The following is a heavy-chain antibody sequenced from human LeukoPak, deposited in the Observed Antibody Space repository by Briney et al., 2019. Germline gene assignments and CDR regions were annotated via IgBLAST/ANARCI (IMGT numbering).Heavy chain of an antibody. CDR2: ISSYNGNT. CDR1: TYSLPTYG. D-gene: IGHD2-2*01. J-gene: IGHJ6*03. CDR3: ARPAKGAYFYYYMDV. V-gene: IGHV1-18*01. Sequence: ASVKVSCKTSTYSLPTYGITWVRQAPGQGLEWMGWISSYNGNTQYAQNFQGRLSLTTDTPTNTAYLELRGLRSNDTAVYFCARPAKGAYFYYYMDVWGQGSTVTVSS.